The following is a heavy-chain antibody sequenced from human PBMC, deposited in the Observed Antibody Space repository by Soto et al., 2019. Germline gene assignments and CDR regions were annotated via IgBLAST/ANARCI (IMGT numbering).Heavy chain of an antibody. J-gene: IGHJ2*01. D-gene: IGHD5-12*01. Sequence: QVQLVQSGAEVKKPGSSVKVSCKASGGTFSNSPISWVRQAPGQGLEWMGGIIRIFGTVNYAQKFQGRVTITADESTSTAYLELSSLRSEDTAVYYCARGNHRWLQLWYFDRWGRGTLLTVSS. CDR3: ARGNHRWLQLWYFDR. V-gene: IGHV1-69*12. CDR1: GGTFSNSP. CDR2: IIRIFGTV.